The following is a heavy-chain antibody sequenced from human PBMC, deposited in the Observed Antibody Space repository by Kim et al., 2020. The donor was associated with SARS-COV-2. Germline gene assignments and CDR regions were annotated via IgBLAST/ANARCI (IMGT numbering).Heavy chain of an antibody. CDR1: GYTFTTYA. CDR3: ARGPDTYFDY. CDR2: IHAGNVKT. Sequence: ASVNVSCNASGYTFTTYAIHWVLQAPGQRLEWIGWIHAGNVKTKYSQKFEGRVTITRDTSATTAFMELSSLRSEDTAVYYCARGPDTYFDYWGQGTLVTGSS. J-gene: IGHJ4*02. D-gene: IGHD3-9*01. V-gene: IGHV1-3*01.